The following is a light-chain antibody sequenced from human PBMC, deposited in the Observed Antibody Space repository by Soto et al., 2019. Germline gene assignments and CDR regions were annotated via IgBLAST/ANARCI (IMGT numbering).Light chain of an antibody. V-gene: IGLV6-57*04. Sequence: NFMLTQPPSVPESPGKTVSLSCIRSSGSIASNHVQWYQQRPGSAPTILIYENNRRPSGVPDRFSGSIGTSSNSASLTISGLKNEDEADYYCQSYDNTNHVVFGGGTKLTVL. CDR1: SGSIASNH. CDR2: ENN. J-gene: IGLJ3*02. CDR3: QSYDNTNHVV.